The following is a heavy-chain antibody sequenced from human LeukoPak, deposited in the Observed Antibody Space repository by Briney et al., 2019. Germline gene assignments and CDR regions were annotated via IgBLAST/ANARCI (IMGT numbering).Heavy chain of an antibody. CDR3: ARIYYDSGAYYRRAFDI. CDR2: IYNSGST. V-gene: IGHV4-59*01. CDR1: GGSISTYY. D-gene: IGHD3-22*01. Sequence: SETLSLTCTVSGGSISTYYWSWIRQPPGKGLEWIAYIYNSGSTNSNPSLKSRATISVDTSKNQFALRLSSVTAADTAVYYCARIYYDSGAYYRRAFDIWGQGTMVSVSS. J-gene: IGHJ3*02.